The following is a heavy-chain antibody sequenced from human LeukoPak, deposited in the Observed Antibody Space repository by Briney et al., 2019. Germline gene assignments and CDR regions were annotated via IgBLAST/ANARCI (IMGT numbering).Heavy chain of an antibody. Sequence: ASVKVSCKASGYTFTGYYMHWVRQAPGQGLEWMGWINPNSGGTNYAQKFQGRVTMTRDTSISTAYMELSRLRSDDTDVYYCARGLRRAAAGTNNWFDPWGQGTLVTVSS. V-gene: IGHV1-2*02. CDR3: ARGLRRAAAGTNNWFDP. CDR1: GYTFTGYY. J-gene: IGHJ5*02. D-gene: IGHD6-13*01. CDR2: INPNSGGT.